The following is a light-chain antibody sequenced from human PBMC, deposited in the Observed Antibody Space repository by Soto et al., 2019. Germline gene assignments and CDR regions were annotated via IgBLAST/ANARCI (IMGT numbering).Light chain of an antibody. V-gene: IGLV2-11*01. CDR1: SSDVGGYNF. CDR2: DVS. J-gene: IGLJ1*01. CDR3: CSYAGSSYV. Sequence: QSALTQPRSVSGSPGQSVTIFCTGTSSDVGGYNFVSWYQQHPDKAPKVMIYDVSKRPSGVPDRFSGSKSGDTASLTISGLQAEDEADYHCCSYAGSSYVFGTVAKVTVL.